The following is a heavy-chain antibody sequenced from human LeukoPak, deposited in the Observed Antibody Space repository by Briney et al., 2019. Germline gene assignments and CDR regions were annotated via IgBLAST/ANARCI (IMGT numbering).Heavy chain of an antibody. CDR2: IYYSGST. CDR1: GGSISSYY. D-gene: IGHD6-13*01. CDR3: ARVVGIAAAGTSAYGMDV. V-gene: IGHV4-59*01. J-gene: IGHJ6*02. Sequence: PSETLSLTCTVSGGSISSYYWSWLRQPPAKGLEWIGYIYYSGSTNYNPSLKSRVTISVDTSKTQFSLKLSSVTAADTAVYYCARVVGIAAAGTSAYGMDVWGQGTTVTVSS.